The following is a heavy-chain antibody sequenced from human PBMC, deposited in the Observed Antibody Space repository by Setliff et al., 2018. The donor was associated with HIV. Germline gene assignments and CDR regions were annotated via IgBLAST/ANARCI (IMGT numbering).Heavy chain of an antibody. J-gene: IGHJ6*03. V-gene: IGHV1-69*13. CDR2: SIPIFGTA. D-gene: IGHD5-12*01. CDR1: GGTFRTFG. CDR3: ATNPEMATINYYYYYMGV. Sequence: SVKVSCKASGGTFRTFGISWVRQAPGQGLEWKGGSIPIFGTAKYAQKFQGRVTITADESTSTAYMELSSLRSEDTAVYYCATNPEMATINYYYYYMGVWGKGTTVTVS.